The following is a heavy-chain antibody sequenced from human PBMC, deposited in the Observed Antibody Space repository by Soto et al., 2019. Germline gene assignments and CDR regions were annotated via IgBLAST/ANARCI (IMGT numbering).Heavy chain of an antibody. CDR3: ARMLTMFRGVTGLRDFDY. V-gene: IGHV3-23*01. CDR2: ISGSGTTI. J-gene: IGHJ4*02. CDR1: GFPFSSYA. D-gene: IGHD3-10*01. Sequence: EVQLLESGGGLVQPGGSLRLSCAASGFPFSSYAMSWVRQAPGRGLEWVSAISGSGTTIYYTDSVKGRFTISRDTSMNTLYLQMNSLRAEDTAAYYCARMLTMFRGVTGLRDFDYWGQGTLVTVSS.